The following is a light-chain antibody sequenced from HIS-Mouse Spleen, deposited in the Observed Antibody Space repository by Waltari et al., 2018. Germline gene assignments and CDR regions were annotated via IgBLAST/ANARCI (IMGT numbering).Light chain of an antibody. CDR2: DDS. CDR1: NIGSKS. CDR3: QVWDSSSDHYV. Sequence: SYVLTQPPSVSVAPGQTARITCGGNNIGSKSVHWYQQKPGQAPVLVVYDDSDRRSGVHARCSGSNSGNTAALTISRVEAGDEAVYYCQVWDSSSDHYVFGTGTKVTVL. V-gene: IGLV3-21*02. J-gene: IGLJ1*01.